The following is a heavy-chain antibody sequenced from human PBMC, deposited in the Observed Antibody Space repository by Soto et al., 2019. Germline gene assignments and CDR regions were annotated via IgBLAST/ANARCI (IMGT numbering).Heavy chain of an antibody. J-gene: IGHJ4*02. CDR1: GFTVSSNY. CDR3: ARVERGGEDY. Sequence: GGSLRLSCAASGFTVSSNYMSWVRQAPGKGLEWVSVIYSGGSTYYADSVKGRFTISRDNSKNTLSLQMNSLSAEDTAVYYCARVERGGEDYWGQGTLVTVSS. CDR2: IYSGGST. V-gene: IGHV3-66*02. D-gene: IGHD2-15*01.